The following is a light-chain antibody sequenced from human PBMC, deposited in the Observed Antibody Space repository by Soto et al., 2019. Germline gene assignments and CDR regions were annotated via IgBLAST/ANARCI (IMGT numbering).Light chain of an antibody. CDR3: GAWDSSLSAVV. CDR2: DHN. J-gene: IGLJ2*01. V-gene: IGLV1-51*01. Sequence: QSVLTQPPSVSAAPGQKVTISCSGSSSNIGKNYVSWYQQFPGTAPKLLIYDHNKRPSGIPDRFSGSKSGTSATLGITGLQTGDEADYYCGAWDSSLSAVVFGGGTQLTVL. CDR1: SSNIGKNY.